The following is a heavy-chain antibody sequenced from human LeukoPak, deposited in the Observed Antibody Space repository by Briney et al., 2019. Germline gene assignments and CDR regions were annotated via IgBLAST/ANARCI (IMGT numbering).Heavy chain of an antibody. D-gene: IGHD3-9*01. J-gene: IGHJ5*02. Sequence: SETLSLTCAVYGGSFSGYYWSWIRQPPGKGLEWIGEINHSGSTNYNPSLKSRVTMSVDTSKNQFSLKLSSVTAADTAVYYCAREMKVRYFDWLLYGWFDPWGQGTLVTVSS. V-gene: IGHV4-34*01. CDR1: GGSFSGYY. CDR3: AREMKVRYFDWLLYGWFDP. CDR2: INHSGST.